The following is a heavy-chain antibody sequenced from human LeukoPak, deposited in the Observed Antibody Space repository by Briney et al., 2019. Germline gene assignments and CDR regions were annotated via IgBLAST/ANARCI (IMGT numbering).Heavy chain of an antibody. J-gene: IGHJ6*04. CDR2: ISSSSSYT. D-gene: IGHD5-18*01. V-gene: IGHV3-11*06. Sequence: GGSLRLSCAASGFTFSDYYMNWIRQAPGKGLEWVSYISSSSSYTNYADSVKGRLTISRDNAKNSLYLQMNSLRAEDTAVYYCVRDLGGDSYGYVHYGMDVWGKETTVTVSS. CDR1: GFTFSDYY. CDR3: VRDLGGDSYGYVHYGMDV.